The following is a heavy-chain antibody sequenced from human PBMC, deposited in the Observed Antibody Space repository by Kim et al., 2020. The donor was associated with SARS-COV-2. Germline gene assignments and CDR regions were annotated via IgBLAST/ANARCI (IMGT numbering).Heavy chain of an antibody. CDR1: GFTFDDYA. D-gene: IGHD1-7*01. CDR3: AKDPDYNCNYPYYYGMDV. J-gene: IGHJ6*02. CDR2: ISGDGGST. Sequence: GGSLRLSCAASGFTFDDYAMHWVRQAPGKGLEWVSLISGDGGSTYYADSVKGRFTISRDNSKNSLYLQMNSLRTEDTALYYCAKDPDYNCNYPYYYGMDVWGQATTVSLSS. V-gene: IGHV3-43*02.